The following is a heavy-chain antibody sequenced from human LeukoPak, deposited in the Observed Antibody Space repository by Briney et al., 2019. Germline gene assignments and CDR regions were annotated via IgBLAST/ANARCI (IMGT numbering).Heavy chain of an antibody. D-gene: IGHD3-9*01. CDR2: INSDGSST. J-gene: IGHJ4*02. Sequence: GGSLRLSCAASGFTFSSYWMHWVRQAPGKGLVWVSRINSDGSSTSYADSVKGRFTISRDNAKNTLYLQMNSLRAEDTAVYYCARGRYFDWLFPDYWGQGTLVTVSS. CDR1: GFTFSSYW. V-gene: IGHV3-74*01. CDR3: ARGRYFDWLFPDY.